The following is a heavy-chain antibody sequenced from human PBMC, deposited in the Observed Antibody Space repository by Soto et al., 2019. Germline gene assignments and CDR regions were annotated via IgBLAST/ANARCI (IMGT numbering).Heavy chain of an antibody. CDR3: AKLGTGTYFDF. V-gene: IGHV3-23*01. CDR2: ISGSGGST. Sequence: EVQLLESGGGLVQPGGSLRLSCAASGFTFSSYAMNWVRQAPGKGLEWVSVISGSGGSTYYADSVKGRFTISRDNSKNTLYLQMNSLRSEYTAVYYCAKLGTGTYFDFWGQGTLVTVSS. D-gene: IGHD1-1*01. J-gene: IGHJ4*02. CDR1: GFTFSSYA.